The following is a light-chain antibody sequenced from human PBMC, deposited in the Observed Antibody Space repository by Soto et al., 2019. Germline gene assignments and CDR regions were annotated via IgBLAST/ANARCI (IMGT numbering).Light chain of an antibody. V-gene: IGKV3-20*01. CDR1: QNISTTY. CDR2: GAS. CDR3: QQYGSSSWT. J-gene: IGKJ1*01. Sequence: EIVLTQSPGTLSLSPGEGATLSCRANQNISTTYLAWYQQKPGQAPRLLIYGASSRATGIPDRFSGSGSETDFTLTISRLEPEDFAVYYCQQYGSSSWTFGQGTKVDIK.